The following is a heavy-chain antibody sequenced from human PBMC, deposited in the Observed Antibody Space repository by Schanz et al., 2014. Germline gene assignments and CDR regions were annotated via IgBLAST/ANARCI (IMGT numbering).Heavy chain of an antibody. V-gene: IGHV3-23*04. CDR3: AKQIHYDILTVTRN. Sequence: EVHLVESGGGVVQFGRSLRLSCVASGFTFSSYGMHWVRQAPGKGLEWVSALSGSGGSTYYADSVKGRFTISRDNSKNTLYLQMNSLRAEDTAVYYCAKQIHYDILTVTRNWGQGTLVTVSS. CDR2: LSGSGGST. J-gene: IGHJ4*02. D-gene: IGHD3-9*01. CDR1: GFTFSSYG.